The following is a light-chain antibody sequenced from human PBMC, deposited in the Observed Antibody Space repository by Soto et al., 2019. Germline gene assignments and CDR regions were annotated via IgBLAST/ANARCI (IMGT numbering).Light chain of an antibody. J-gene: IGKJ3*01. CDR3: QQYGSSRFT. CDR2: GAS. V-gene: IGKV3-20*01. CDR1: QSISSSY. Sequence: GERATLSCRASQSISSSYLAGYKQKPGQAPRLLVYGASSRATGIPDRFSGSGSGTDFTLTISRLEPEDFAVYYCQQYGSSRFTFGPGTKVDIK.